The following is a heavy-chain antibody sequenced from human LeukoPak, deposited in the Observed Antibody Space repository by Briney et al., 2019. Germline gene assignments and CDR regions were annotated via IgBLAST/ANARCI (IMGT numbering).Heavy chain of an antibody. CDR2: IYTSGST. V-gene: IGHV4-61*02. CDR1: GGSISSGSYY. D-gene: IGHD3-22*01. J-gene: IGHJ5*02. Sequence: SETLTLTCTVSGGSISSGSYYWSWIRQPAGKGLEWIGRIYTSGSTNDNPSLKSRITITVDTSNNQFALKLINMTAADTAVYYCAGGYYYDSSGYYGSQDGFDPWGEGTLVTVPS. CDR3: AGGYYYDSSGYYGSQDGFDP.